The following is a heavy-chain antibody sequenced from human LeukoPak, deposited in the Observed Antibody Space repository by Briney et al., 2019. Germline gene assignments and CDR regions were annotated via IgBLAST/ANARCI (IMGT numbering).Heavy chain of an antibody. D-gene: IGHD2-2*02. CDR3: ARDPPDIVVVPAAIRDY. CDR1: GGTFTSYG. V-gene: IGHV1-18*01. CDR2: ISAYNGNT. Sequence: GASVKVSCKASGGTFTSYGISWVRQAPGQGLEWMGWISAYNGNTNYAQKLQGRVTMTTDTSTSTAYMELRSLRSDDTAVYYCARDPPDIVVVPAAIRDYWGQGTLVTVSS. J-gene: IGHJ4*02.